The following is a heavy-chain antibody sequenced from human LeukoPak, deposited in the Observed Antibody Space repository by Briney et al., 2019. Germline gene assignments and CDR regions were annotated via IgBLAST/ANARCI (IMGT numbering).Heavy chain of an antibody. Sequence: SETLSLTCTVSGGSISSYYWSWIRQPPGKGLEWIEYIYYSGSTNYNPSLKSRVTISVDTSKNQFSLKLSSVTAADTAVYYCARVAPDGYSYSHADYWGQGTLVTVSS. CDR2: IYYSGST. CDR1: GGSISSYY. CDR3: ARVAPDGYSYSHADY. V-gene: IGHV4-59*01. J-gene: IGHJ4*02. D-gene: IGHD5-18*01.